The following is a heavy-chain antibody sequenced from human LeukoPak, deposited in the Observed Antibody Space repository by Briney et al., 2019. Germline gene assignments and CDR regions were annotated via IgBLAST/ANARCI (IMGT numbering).Heavy chain of an antibody. CDR2: ISGSGGST. CDR1: GLTFSFYW. Sequence: TGGSLRLSCAASGLTFSFYWMSWVRQAPGKGLEWVSAISGSGGSTYYADSVKGRFTISRDNSKNTLYLQMNSLRAEDTAVYYCAKSAVAGTSYYYGMDVWGQGTTVTVSS. CDR3: AKSAVAGTSYYYGMDV. D-gene: IGHD6-19*01. J-gene: IGHJ6*02. V-gene: IGHV3-23*01.